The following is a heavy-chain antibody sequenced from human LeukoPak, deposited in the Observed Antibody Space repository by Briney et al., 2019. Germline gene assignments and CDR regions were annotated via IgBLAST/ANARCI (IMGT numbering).Heavy chain of an antibody. D-gene: IGHD3-16*02. J-gene: IGHJ4*02. CDR1: GFTFSSYA. Sequence: GGSLRLSCAASGFTFSSYAMSWVRQAPGKGLEWVSAISGSGGSTYYADSVKGRFTISRDNSKNTLYLQMNSLRAEDTAVYYCAKGGDVWGSYRYMFDYWGQGTLVTVSS. CDR2: ISGSGGST. CDR3: AKGGDVWGSYRYMFDY. V-gene: IGHV3-23*01.